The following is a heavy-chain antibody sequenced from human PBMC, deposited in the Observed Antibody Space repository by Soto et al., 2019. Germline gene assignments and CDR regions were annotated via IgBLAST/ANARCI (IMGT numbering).Heavy chain of an antibody. V-gene: IGHV2-26*01. CDR1: GFSLSRATMG. J-gene: IGHJ3*02. Sequence: KESGPVLVTPTETLTLTCTVSGFSLSRATMGVSWIRQPPGKALEWLAHIVSNDEKSYSTSLKNRLTISKDTSKSQVVLTMTNMDPVDTATYYCARFYYYDSSGYYYAFDIWGQGTMVTVSS. CDR3: ARFYYYDSSGYYYAFDI. D-gene: IGHD3-22*01. CDR2: IVSNDEK.